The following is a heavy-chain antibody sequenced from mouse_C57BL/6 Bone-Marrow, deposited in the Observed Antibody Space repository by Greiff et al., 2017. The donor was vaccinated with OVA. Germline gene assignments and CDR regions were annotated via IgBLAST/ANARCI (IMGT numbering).Heavy chain of an antibody. J-gene: IGHJ2*01. Sequence: VKLQESGAELVRPGTSVKMSCKASGYTFTNYWIGWAKQRPGHGLEWIGDIYPGGGYTNYNEKFKGKATLTADKSSSTAYMQFSSLTSEDSAIYYCARVLQSVGRYYFDYWGQGTTLTVSS. D-gene: IGHD1-1*01. CDR3: ARVLQSVGRYYFDY. CDR2: IYPGGGYT. CDR1: GYTFTNYW. V-gene: IGHV1-63*01.